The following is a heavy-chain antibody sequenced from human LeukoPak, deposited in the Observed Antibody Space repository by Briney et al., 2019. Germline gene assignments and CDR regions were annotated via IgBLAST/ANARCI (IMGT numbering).Heavy chain of an antibody. D-gene: IGHD3-10*01. CDR2: IWYDGSHK. CDR1: GFIFSNYG. Sequence: GGSLRLSCTACGFIFSNYGMHWVRQAPGKGLEWVAVIWYDGSHKYFADSVKGRFTISRDNSKNTLYLQMSSLRAEDTGVYYCARELYTYYLDSWGQGTLVTVSS. J-gene: IGHJ4*02. CDR3: ARELYTYYLDS. V-gene: IGHV3-33*01.